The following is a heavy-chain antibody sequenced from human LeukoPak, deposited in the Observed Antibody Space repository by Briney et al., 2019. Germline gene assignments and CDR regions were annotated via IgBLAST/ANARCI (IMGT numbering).Heavy chain of an antibody. Sequence: GGSLRLSCAASGFTFSSYAMHWVRQAPGKGLEWVAVISYDGSNKYYADSVKGRFTISRDNSKNTLYLQMNSLRAEDTAVYYCARASNKPGYTSGWLDYWGQGTLITVSS. V-gene: IGHV3-30-3*01. J-gene: IGHJ4*02. D-gene: IGHD6-19*01. CDR1: GFTFSSYA. CDR2: ISYDGSNK. CDR3: ARASNKPGYTSGWLDY.